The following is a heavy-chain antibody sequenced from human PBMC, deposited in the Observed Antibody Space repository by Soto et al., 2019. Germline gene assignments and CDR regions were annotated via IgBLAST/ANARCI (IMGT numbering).Heavy chain of an antibody. Sequence: QVQLVQSGAEVKKPGASVKVSCKESGYTFTSYYMHWVRQAPGQGLEWMGIINPSGGSTRYAKKCQGRVTMSRDTSTSTVYMELSGLRSEDTAVYYCAREGVYDFWSGFTHWGQGTMDTVSS. CDR3: AREGVYDFWSGFTH. CDR1: GYTFTSYY. CDR2: INPSGGST. J-gene: IGHJ4*02. D-gene: IGHD3-3*01. V-gene: IGHV1-46*01.